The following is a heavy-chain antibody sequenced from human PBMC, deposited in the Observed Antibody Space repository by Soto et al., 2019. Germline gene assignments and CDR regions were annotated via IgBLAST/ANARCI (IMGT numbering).Heavy chain of an antibody. CDR1: GGTLSGYA. CDR3: ATSMVVVPAASPFDP. Sequence: SVKVSCKASGGTLSGYAISWVRQAPGQGLEWMGGIIPIFGTANYAQKFQGRVTITADESTSTAYMELSSLRSEHTAVYYCATSMVVVPAASPFDPWGQGTLVTVSS. V-gene: IGHV1-69*13. J-gene: IGHJ5*02. D-gene: IGHD2-2*01. CDR2: IIPIFGTA.